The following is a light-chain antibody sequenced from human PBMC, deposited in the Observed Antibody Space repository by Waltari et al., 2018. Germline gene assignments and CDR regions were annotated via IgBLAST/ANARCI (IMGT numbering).Light chain of an antibody. CDR3: QQTYDAPLS. Sequence: DIQMTQSPSSLSASVGDRVTITCRATQNIGTYISWYQQKPGQAPKLLISTASTLQSWVPLRFSGSGSGTDFTLAISSLQPEDSATYYCQQTYDAPLSFGGGTKVQSK. CDR1: QNIGTY. V-gene: IGKV1-39*01. J-gene: IGKJ4*01. CDR2: TAS.